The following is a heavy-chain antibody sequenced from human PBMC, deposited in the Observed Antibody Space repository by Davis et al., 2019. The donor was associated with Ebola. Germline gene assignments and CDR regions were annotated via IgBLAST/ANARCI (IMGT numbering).Heavy chain of an antibody. CDR3: AREEFITGTQGY. CDR1: GFTVSSDY. CDR2: IYSGGNT. V-gene: IGHV3-53*01. J-gene: IGHJ4*02. Sequence: PGGSLRLSCAASGFTVSSDYMSWVRQAPGKGLEWVSVIYSGGNTYYVDSVKGRFTISRDSSKNTLYLQMKNLRAEDTALYYCAREEFITGTQGYWGQGTLVTVSS. D-gene: IGHD1-7*01.